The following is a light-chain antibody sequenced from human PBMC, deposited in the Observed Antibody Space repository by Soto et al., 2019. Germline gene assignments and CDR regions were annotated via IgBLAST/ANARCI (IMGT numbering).Light chain of an antibody. V-gene: IGKV3-20*01. Sequence: EIVLTQSPGTLSLSPGERATLSCRASQSVSSSYLAWYQQKPGQAPRLLIYGASSRATGIPERFSGSGPGTDFPLTISRLEPEDFAVYYCQQYGSSPGTFGQGTKVEIK. CDR1: QSVSSSY. J-gene: IGKJ1*01. CDR2: GAS. CDR3: QQYGSSPGT.